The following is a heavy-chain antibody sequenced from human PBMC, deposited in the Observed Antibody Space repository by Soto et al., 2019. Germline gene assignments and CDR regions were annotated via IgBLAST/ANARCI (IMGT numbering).Heavy chain of an antibody. D-gene: IGHD7-27*01. V-gene: IGHV4-59*01. Sequence: SETLSLTCAVYGGSFSGYYWSWIRQPPGKGLEWIGYIYYSGSTNYNPSLKSRVTISVDTSKNQFSLKLSSVTAADTAVYYCARLTGGDAFDIWGQGTMVTV. CDR1: GGSFSGYY. J-gene: IGHJ3*02. CDR2: IYYSGST. CDR3: ARLTGGDAFDI.